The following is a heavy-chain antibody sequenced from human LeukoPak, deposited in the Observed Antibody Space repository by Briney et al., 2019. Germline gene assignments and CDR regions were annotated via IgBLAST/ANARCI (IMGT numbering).Heavy chain of an antibody. CDR2: ISWNSGSI. CDR1: GFTFDDYA. J-gene: IGHJ6*02. V-gene: IGHV3-9*01. Sequence: PGRSLRLSCAASGFTFDDYAMHWVRQAPGKGLEWVPGISWNSGSIGYADSVKGRFTISRDNAKNSLYLQMNSLRAEDTALYYCAKDRREAAAGPDYGMDVWGQGTTVTVSS. D-gene: IGHD6-13*01. CDR3: AKDRREAAAGPDYGMDV.